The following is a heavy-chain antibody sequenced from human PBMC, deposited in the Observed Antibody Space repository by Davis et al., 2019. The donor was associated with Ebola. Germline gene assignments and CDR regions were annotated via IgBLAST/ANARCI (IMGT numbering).Heavy chain of an antibody. CDR1: GYSFSSYW. D-gene: IGHD2/OR15-2a*01. CDR2: IYPGDFDT. Sequence: GESLKISCRGSGYSFSSYWIGWVRQMPGKGLEWVGIIYPGDFDTRYSPSFRGQVTISVDKSSNTAFLRWNSLKASDTAIYFCTRHPTSISNPYFVDVWGQGTTVTVSS. CDR3: TRHPTSISNPYFVDV. V-gene: IGHV5-51*01. J-gene: IGHJ6*02.